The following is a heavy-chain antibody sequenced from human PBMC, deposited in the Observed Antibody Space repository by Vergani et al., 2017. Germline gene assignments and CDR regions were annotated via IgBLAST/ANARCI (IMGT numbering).Heavy chain of an antibody. CDR2: ISWNSGSI. J-gene: IGHJ4*02. D-gene: IGHD6-19*01. V-gene: IGHV3-9*01. Sequence: EVQLLESGGGLVQPGGSLRLSCAASGFTFDDYAMHWVRQAPGKGLEWVSGISWNSGSIGYADSVKGRFTISRDNAKNSLYLQMNSLRAEDTALYFCAKDSYGAMAGTIDYWGQGTLVTVSS. CDR1: GFTFDDYA. CDR3: AKDSYGAMAGTIDY.